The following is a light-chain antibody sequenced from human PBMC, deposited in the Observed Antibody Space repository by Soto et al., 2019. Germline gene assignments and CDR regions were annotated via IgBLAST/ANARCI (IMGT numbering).Light chain of an antibody. Sequence: VLTQSPGTLSLSPGERATLSCRASLSVSGSQLAWYQQKPGQPPRLLIYGASSGAAGIPDRFSGSGSGTDFTLTINRLEPEDFAVYYCQQYVTSRRTFGPGTKVDIK. CDR1: LSVSGSQ. CDR3: QQYVTSRRT. V-gene: IGKV3-20*01. CDR2: GAS. J-gene: IGKJ1*01.